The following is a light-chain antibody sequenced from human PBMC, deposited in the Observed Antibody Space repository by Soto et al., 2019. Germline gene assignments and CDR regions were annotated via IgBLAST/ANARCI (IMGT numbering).Light chain of an antibody. J-gene: IGLJ1*01. Sequence: QSALTQPASVSGSPGQSITISCTGTSSDVGGYNYVSWYQQHPGKAPKLMIYDVSNRPSGVSIRFSGSKSGNTASLTISGLQAEDDAAYYCSSYTSSSTLYVFGTGTKLTVL. CDR2: DVS. V-gene: IGLV2-14*01. CDR1: SSDVGGYNY. CDR3: SSYTSSSTLYV.